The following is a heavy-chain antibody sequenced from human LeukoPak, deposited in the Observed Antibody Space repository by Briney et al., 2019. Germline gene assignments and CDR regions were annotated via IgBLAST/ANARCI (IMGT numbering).Heavy chain of an antibody. CDR3: ASSSSSSSSWYSAFDP. CDR2: IYYSGST. CDR1: GGSISSYY. D-gene: IGHD6-13*01. J-gene: IGHJ5*02. Sequence: SETLSLTCTVSGGSISSYYWSWIRQPPGKGLEWIGYIYYSGSTNYNPSLKSRVTISVDTSKNQFSLKLSSVTAADTAVYYCASSSSSSSSWYSAFDPWGQGTLVTVSS. V-gene: IGHV4-59*01.